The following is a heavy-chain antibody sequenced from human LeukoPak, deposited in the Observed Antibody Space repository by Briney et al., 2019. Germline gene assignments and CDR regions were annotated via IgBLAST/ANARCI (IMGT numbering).Heavy chain of an antibody. CDR2: ISSSDNSI. D-gene: IGHD6-19*01. CDR3: AREYSSGKYYFDY. V-gene: IGHV3-11*01. CDR1: GFSFSDYY. J-gene: IGHJ4*02. Sequence: PGGSLRLSCAASGFSFSDYYMSWIRQAPGKGLEWVSYISSSDNSIDYADSVKGRFTISRDNAKNSLYLQMNSLRAEDTAVYYCAREYSSGKYYFDYWGQGTLVTVSS.